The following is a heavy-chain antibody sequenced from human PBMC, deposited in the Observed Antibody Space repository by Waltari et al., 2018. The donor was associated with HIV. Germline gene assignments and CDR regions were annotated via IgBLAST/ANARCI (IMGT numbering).Heavy chain of an antibody. CDR3: AKGGSHLTIFEAWFDS. D-gene: IGHD3-3*01. J-gene: IGHJ5*01. CDR1: GFTFDDHP. V-gene: IGHV3-9*01. Sequence: EVQLVESGGGLVQPGRSLRLSCVASGFTFDDHPMPWVRQSPGKGLEWVSGISWNSGITDYGDSVKGRFTISRDNAKNSLYLQMNSLTVEDTAFYYCAKGGSHLTIFEAWFDSWGQGTLVTVSS. CDR2: ISWNSGIT.